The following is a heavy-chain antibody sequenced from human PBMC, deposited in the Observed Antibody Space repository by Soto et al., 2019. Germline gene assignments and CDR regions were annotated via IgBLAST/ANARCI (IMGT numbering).Heavy chain of an antibody. CDR2: IYYSGST. Sequence: SETLSLTCTVSGGSIISSSYYWVWIRQPPGKGLEWIGSIYYSGSTYYNPSLKSRVTISVDTSKNQFSLKLSSVTAADTAVYYCASPRIAAAEGWFDPWGQGTLVTVSS. CDR1: GGSIISSSYY. CDR3: ASPRIAAAEGWFDP. J-gene: IGHJ5*02. V-gene: IGHV4-39*01. D-gene: IGHD6-13*01.